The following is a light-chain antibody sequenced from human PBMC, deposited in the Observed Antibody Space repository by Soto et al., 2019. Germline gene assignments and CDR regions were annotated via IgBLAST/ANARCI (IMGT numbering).Light chain of an antibody. V-gene: IGKV3-15*01. CDR1: QSVGTD. J-gene: IGKJ2*01. CDR3: QQYVNWPPRHT. CDR2: GAS. Sequence: EIVMTQSPATLSVSPGERATLSCRASQSVGTDLAWYQQKPGQGPRLLIYGASTRFSGVPARFSGSGSGTEFTLTIDSLQSEDFAIYYCQQYVNWPPRHTFGQGTKLEF.